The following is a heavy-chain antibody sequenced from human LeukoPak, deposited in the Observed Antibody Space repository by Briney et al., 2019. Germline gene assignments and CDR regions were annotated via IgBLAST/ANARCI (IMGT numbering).Heavy chain of an antibody. CDR1: GFTFSGYA. Sequence: GGSLRLTRAASGFTFSGYAWHWVRQAPGKGLEWVAVISFDGSDKYYADSVKGRFTISRDNSKNTLYLQMNSLRAEDTAVYYCSRDQNHGIGVRDNDYWGQGTLVTVSS. CDR2: ISFDGSDK. J-gene: IGHJ4*02. V-gene: IGHV3-30-3*01. CDR3: SRDQNHGIGVRDNDY. D-gene: IGHD3-3*01.